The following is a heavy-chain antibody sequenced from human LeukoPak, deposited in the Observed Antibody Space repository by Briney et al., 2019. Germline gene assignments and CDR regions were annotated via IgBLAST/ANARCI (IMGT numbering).Heavy chain of an antibody. V-gene: IGHV3-30*04. CDR1: GFTFSSYA. CDR2: ISYDGSNK. CDR3: ATPYYYDSSGYYYQRHYYGMDV. Sequence: PGRSLRLSCAASGFTFSSYAMHWVRQAPGKGLEWVAVISYDGSNKYYADSVKGRFTISRDSSKNKLYLQMNSLRAEDTAVYYCATPYYYDSSGYYYQRHYYGMDVWGQGTTVTVSS. D-gene: IGHD3-22*01. J-gene: IGHJ6*02.